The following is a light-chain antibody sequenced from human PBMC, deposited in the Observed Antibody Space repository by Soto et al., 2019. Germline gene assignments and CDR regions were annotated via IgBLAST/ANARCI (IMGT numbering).Light chain of an antibody. CDR3: CSYAGSSTLYV. V-gene: IGLV2-23*01. J-gene: IGLJ1*01. CDR1: SSDVGSYNL. Sequence: QSALTQPASVSGSPGQSITISCTGTSSDVGSYNLVSWYQQHPGKAPKLMIYEGSKRPSGVSNRFSGSKSGNTASLTISGRQAEYEADYYCCSYAGSSTLYVFGTGTKVTVL. CDR2: EGS.